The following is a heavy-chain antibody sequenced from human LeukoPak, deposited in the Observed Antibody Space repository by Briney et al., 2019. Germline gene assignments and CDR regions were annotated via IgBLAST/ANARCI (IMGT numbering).Heavy chain of an antibody. V-gene: IGHV4-59*02. D-gene: IGHD2-2*01. CDR1: GASVRSYY. CDR3: ARARYANAWYAFDI. J-gene: IGHJ3*02. CDR2: LSHSGSS. Sequence: PSETLSLTCTVSGASVRSYYWSWIRQPPGRGLGWIGYLSHSGSSDCNPSLKSRVTILVDTSKNQFSLKLTSVTAADTAVYYCARARYANAWYAFDIWGQGTMVTVSS.